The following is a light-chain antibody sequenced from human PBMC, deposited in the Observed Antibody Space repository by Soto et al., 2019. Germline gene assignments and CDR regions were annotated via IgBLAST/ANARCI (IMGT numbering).Light chain of an antibody. CDR1: GSDVGGYNY. J-gene: IGLJ1*01. Sequence: QSALTQPASVSGSRGQSITISCTGTGSDVGGYNYVSWYQQHPGKAPKLMIYDVTNRPSGVSNRFSASKSGNTASLTISGLQAEDEADYYCSSYTSSRTPVFGTGTKLTVL. V-gene: IGLV2-14*01. CDR2: DVT. CDR3: SSYTSSRTPV.